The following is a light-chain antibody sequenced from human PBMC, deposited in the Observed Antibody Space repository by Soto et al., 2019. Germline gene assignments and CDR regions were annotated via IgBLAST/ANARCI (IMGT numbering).Light chain of an antibody. CDR3: QQRSNSPPWA. J-gene: IGKJ1*01. CDR2: DAS. CDR1: QSVSRSY. Sequence: EIVLTQSPGTLSLSPGERATLSCRVSQSVSRSYLAWYQHKPGQAPRLLIYDASNRAADIPARFSGSGSGTDFTLTISSLEPEDSAVYYCQQRSNSPPWAFGQGTKVDIK. V-gene: IGKV3-11*01.